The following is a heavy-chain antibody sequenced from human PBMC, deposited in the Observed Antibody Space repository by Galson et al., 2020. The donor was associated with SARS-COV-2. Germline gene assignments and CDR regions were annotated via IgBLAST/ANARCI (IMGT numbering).Heavy chain of an antibody. J-gene: IGHJ4*02. V-gene: IGHV1-46*03. D-gene: IGHD3-9*01. CDR2: INPSGGST. CDR3: ARGPYDILTGSNQPYFDY. Sequence: ASVKVSCKASGYTFTSYYMHWVRQAPGQGLEWMGIINPSGGSTSYAQKFQGRVTMTRDTSTSTVYMELSSLRSEDTAVYYCARGPYDILTGSNQPYFDYWGQGTLVTVSS. CDR1: GYTFTSYY.